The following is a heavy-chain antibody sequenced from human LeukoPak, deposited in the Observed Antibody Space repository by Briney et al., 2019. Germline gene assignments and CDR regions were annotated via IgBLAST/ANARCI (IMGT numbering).Heavy chain of an antibody. Sequence: GVSLRLSCAASGFTLSSYAMSWVRQAPGKGLEWVSAISGVGDNTYYADSVRGRFTVSRDNSKNTLYVQMTSLRAEDTAVYYCAREDIPMVLSLDHWGQGTLVTVSS. CDR2: ISGVGDNT. CDR1: GFTLSSYA. D-gene: IGHD3-10*01. CDR3: AREDIPMVLSLDH. V-gene: IGHV3-23*01. J-gene: IGHJ4*02.